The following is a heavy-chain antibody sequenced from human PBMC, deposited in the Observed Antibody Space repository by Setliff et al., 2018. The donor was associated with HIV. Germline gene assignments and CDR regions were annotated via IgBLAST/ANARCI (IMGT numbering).Heavy chain of an antibody. J-gene: IGHJ4*02. D-gene: IGHD1-26*01. V-gene: IGHV1-2*02. Sequence: ASVKVSCKASGYTFTGYYTHWVRQAPGQGLEWMGWINPNSGGTNYAQKFQGRVTMTRDTSISTAYMELSRLRSDDTAVYYCARTSGSGNYVYYFDYWGQGTLVTVSS. CDR2: INPNSGGT. CDR1: GYTFTGYY. CDR3: ARTSGSGNYVYYFDY.